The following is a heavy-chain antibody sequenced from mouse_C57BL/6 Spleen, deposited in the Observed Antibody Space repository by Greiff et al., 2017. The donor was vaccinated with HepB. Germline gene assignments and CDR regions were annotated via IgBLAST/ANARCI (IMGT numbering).Heavy chain of an antibody. V-gene: IGHV1-80*01. J-gene: IGHJ4*01. CDR2: IYPGDGDT. CDR3: ARLLYYGSSDEAMDY. Sequence: QVQLKESGAELVKPGASVKISCKASGYAFSSYWMNWVKQRPGKGLEWIGQIYPGDGDTNYNGKFKGKATLTADKSSSTAYMQLSSLTSEDSAVDFCARLLYYGSSDEAMDYWGQGTSVTVSS. D-gene: IGHD1-1*01. CDR1: GYAFSSYW.